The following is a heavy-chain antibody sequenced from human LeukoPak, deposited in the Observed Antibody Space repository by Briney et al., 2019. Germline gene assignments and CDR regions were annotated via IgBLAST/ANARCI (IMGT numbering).Heavy chain of an antibody. D-gene: IGHD3-22*01. CDR2: IYYSGST. J-gene: IGHJ4*02. Sequence: SETLSLTCTVSGGSISSGDCYWSWIRQPPGKGLEWIGYIYYSGSTYYNPSLKSRVTISVDTSKNQFSLKLSSVTAADTAVYYCARESPYYYDSSGYSDFDYWGQGTLVTVSS. V-gene: IGHV4-30-4*01. CDR1: GGSISSGDCY. CDR3: ARESPYYYDSSGYSDFDY.